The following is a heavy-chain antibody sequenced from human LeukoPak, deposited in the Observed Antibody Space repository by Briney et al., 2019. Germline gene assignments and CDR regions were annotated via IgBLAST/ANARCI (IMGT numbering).Heavy chain of an antibody. V-gene: IGHV1-18*01. Sequence: APVKVSFKASGYNFTSYGISWVRQAPGQALEWLGWISAYNGNTNYAQKLQGRVTMTTDTSTSTAYMELRSLRSDDTAVYYCARAIAAAGIYYYYMDVWGKGTTVTVSS. D-gene: IGHD6-13*01. CDR1: GYNFTSYG. J-gene: IGHJ6*03. CDR3: ARAIAAAGIYYYYMDV. CDR2: ISAYNGNT.